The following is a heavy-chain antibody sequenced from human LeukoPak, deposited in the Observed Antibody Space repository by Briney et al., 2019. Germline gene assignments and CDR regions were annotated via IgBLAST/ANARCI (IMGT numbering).Heavy chain of an antibody. CDR3: AKDIWGGYSSSCGVFDY. J-gene: IGHJ4*02. Sequence: PGRSLRLSCAASGFTFDDYAMHWVRQAPGKGLEWVSGISWNSGSIDYADSVKGRFTISRDNAKNSLYLQMNSLRAEDTALYYCAKDIWGGYSSSCGVFDYWGQGTLVTVSS. CDR1: GFTFDDYA. CDR2: ISWNSGSI. D-gene: IGHD6-6*01. V-gene: IGHV3-9*01.